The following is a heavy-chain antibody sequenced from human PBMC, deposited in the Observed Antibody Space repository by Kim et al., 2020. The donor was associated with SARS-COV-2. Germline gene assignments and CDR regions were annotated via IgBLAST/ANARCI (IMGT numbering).Heavy chain of an antibody. V-gene: IGHV3-21*01. CDR3: ARAQNSGWPGTDY. D-gene: IGHD6-19*01. Sequence: GGSLRLSCAASGFTFSNYGMNWVRQAPGKGLEWVSSITSSPYIYYADSVKGRFTISRDDANYSLFLQMNSLRVEDTAVYYCARAQNSGWPGTDYWGQGTLVTVSS. CDR2: ITSSPYI. CDR1: GFTFSNYG. J-gene: IGHJ4*02.